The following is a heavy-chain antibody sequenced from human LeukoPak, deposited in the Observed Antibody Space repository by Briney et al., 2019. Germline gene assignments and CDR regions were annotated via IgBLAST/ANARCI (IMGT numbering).Heavy chain of an antibody. CDR1: GLRFSSYS. Sequence: GGSLRLSCAASGLRFSSYSMNWVRQAPGKGLEWVSSMSSSSSHIYYAESVKGRFTISRDNAKNSLYLQMSSLRAEDTAVYYCARESTFEDFDIWGQGTMVTVSS. V-gene: IGHV3-21*01. CDR2: MSSSSSHI. CDR3: ARESTFEDFDI. D-gene: IGHD3-9*01. J-gene: IGHJ3*02.